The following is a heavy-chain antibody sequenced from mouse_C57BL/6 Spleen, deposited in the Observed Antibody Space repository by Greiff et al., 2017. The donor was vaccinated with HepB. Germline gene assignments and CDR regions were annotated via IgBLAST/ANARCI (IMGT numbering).Heavy chain of an antibody. Sequence: EVQLQQSGGGLVQPGGSMKLSCVASGFTFSNYWMNWVRQSPEKGLEWVAQIRLKSDNYATHYAESVKGRFTISRDDSKSSVYLQMNNLRAEDTGIYYCTIYYDYDGYFDVWGTGTTVTVSS. J-gene: IGHJ1*03. CDR1: GFTFSNYW. CDR3: TIYYDYDGYFDV. D-gene: IGHD2-4*01. CDR2: IRLKSDNYAT. V-gene: IGHV6-3*01.